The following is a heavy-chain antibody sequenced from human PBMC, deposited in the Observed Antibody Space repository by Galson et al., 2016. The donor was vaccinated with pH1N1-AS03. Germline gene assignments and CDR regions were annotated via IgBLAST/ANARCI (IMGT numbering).Heavy chain of an antibody. CDR1: GYNFVTYG. J-gene: IGHJ4*02. CDR3: ARVVAGRPFLIDY. V-gene: IGHV1-18*01. D-gene: IGHD6-6*01. Sequence: SVKVSCKASGYNFVTYGITWVRQGPGQGLEWMGWINPYSTNTNYAKKVQDRVTMTADTSTTTAHLDLRNLGSDDTAVYDCARVVAGRPFLIDYWGQGTLVIVSS. CDR2: INPYSTNT.